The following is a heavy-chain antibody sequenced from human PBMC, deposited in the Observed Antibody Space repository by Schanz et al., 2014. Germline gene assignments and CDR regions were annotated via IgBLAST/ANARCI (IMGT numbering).Heavy chain of an antibody. CDR1: GFTFGDYA. Sequence: EVQLVESGGGLVQPGRSLRLSCTASGFTFGDYAMTWVRQTPGKGLEWVSGVSGRGDTTYYADSVKGRFTISRDNSKNTVSLQMRSLRAEDTAIYYCAKLLGIGSASYGMDVWGQGTTVTVSS. CDR2: VSGRGDTT. D-gene: IGHD1-26*01. J-gene: IGHJ6*02. CDR3: AKLLGIGSASYGMDV. V-gene: IGHV3-23*04.